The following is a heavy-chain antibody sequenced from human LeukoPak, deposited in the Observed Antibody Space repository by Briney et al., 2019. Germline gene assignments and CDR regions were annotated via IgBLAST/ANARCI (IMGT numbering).Heavy chain of an antibody. Sequence: PGGSLRPSRAASGFTLHNYAMHWVRQAPGKGLEWVSDITWNSGSIGYADSVKGRFTISRDNAKNSIYLQMNSLRAEDMALYYCARGNDYGDYVLDYWGQGTLVTVSS. V-gene: IGHV3-9*03. D-gene: IGHD4-17*01. CDR2: ITWNSGSI. CDR1: GFTLHNYA. CDR3: ARGNDYGDYVLDY. J-gene: IGHJ4*02.